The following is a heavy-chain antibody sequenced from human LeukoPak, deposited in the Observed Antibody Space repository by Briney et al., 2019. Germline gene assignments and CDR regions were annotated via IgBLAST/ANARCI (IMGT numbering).Heavy chain of an antibody. CDR2: IQYDGSNQ. D-gene: IGHD2-8*01. CDR1: GFTFSSFA. CDR3: AKDRCSNGIGCYYYYMDV. V-gene: IGHV3-30*02. J-gene: IGHJ6*03. Sequence: GGSLRLSCAASGFTFSSFAMNWVRQAPGKGLGWVAYIQYDGSNQQYADSVKGRFSISRDNSKNILYLQMNSLRAEDTAVYYCAKDRCSNGIGCYYYYMDVWGKGTTVTISS.